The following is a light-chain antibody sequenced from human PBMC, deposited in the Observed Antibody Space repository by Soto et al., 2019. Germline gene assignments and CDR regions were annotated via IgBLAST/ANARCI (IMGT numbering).Light chain of an antibody. CDR3: GSYAGSYTYV. V-gene: IGLV2-11*01. J-gene: IGLJ1*01. CDR1: GSDVGGYNY. Sequence: QSALTQPRSVSGSPGQSVTISCTGTGSDVGGYNYVSWYQQHPGKAPKLMIYDVSKRPSGVPDRFSGSKSGNTASLTISGLPAEDEADYYCGSYAGSYTYVFETGTKLAVL. CDR2: DVS.